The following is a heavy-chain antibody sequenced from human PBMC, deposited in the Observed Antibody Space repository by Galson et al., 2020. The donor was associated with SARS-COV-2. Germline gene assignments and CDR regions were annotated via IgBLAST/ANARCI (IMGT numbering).Heavy chain of an antibody. CDR2: ISPYNGNT. CDR1: GYTFASYG. Sequence: ASVKVSCKTSGYTFASYGISWVRQAPGQCPEWVGWISPYNGNTHYAQKFQDRITVSTDMSTNTVYLDLRSLRSDDTAIYYCARHYFGSGSFYNPSSLAYWGQGTLVTVSS. J-gene: IGHJ4*02. V-gene: IGHV1-18*01. D-gene: IGHD3-10*01. CDR3: ARHYFGSGSFYNPSSLAY.